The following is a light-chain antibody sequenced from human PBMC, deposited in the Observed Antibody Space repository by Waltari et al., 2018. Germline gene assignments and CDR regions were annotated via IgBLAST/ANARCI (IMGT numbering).Light chain of an antibody. Sequence: IQMSQSPSSLSASVGDRVTITCRASQGISSYLNWYQQKPGKAPKLLIYYAYSLASGVPSRFSGSGSVTKFTLTISSLQPEDFATYYCQQGNSYPLTFGGGTKVEIK. CDR1: QGISSY. V-gene: IGKV1-13*02. CDR3: QQGNSYPLT. CDR2: YAY. J-gene: IGKJ4*01.